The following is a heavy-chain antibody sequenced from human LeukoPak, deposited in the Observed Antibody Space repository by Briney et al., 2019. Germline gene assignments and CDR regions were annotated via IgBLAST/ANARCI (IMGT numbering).Heavy chain of an antibody. Sequence: PGGSLILSCAASGFSVSSNYMTWVRQAPGKGLEWVSLIYSAGSTYYADSVKGRFTISRDNSKNTLYLQMSSLRADDTAVYYCATWSYSSGVDYWGQGTLVTVSS. CDR3: ATWSYSSGVDY. J-gene: IGHJ4*02. CDR2: IYSAGST. D-gene: IGHD6-19*01. V-gene: IGHV3-53*01. CDR1: GFSVSSNY.